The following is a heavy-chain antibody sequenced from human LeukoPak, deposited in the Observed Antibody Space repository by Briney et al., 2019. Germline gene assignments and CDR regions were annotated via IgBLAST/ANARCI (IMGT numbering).Heavy chain of an antibody. J-gene: IGHJ3*02. Sequence: SETLSLTCTVSGDSISSYYWNWIRQPPGKGLEWIGYGHYIGSTNYNPSLKSRVTFSVDTSKNQFSLKLTSVTAADTAVYYCARWGETSALRVHAFDIWGQGTMVTVSS. CDR2: GHYIGST. CDR3: ARWGETSALRVHAFDI. V-gene: IGHV4-59*01. D-gene: IGHD3-10*01. CDR1: GDSISSYY.